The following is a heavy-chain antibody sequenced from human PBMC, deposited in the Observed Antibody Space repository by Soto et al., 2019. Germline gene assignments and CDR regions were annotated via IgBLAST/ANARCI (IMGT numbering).Heavy chain of an antibody. D-gene: IGHD6-6*01. V-gene: IGHV4-31*03. CDR3: ARAEAARIEHWFDP. CDR2: ISYSGST. CDR1: GGSINSGGYS. J-gene: IGHJ5*02. Sequence: QLQLQESGPGLVKPSQTLSLTCTVSGGSINSGGYSWNWICQHPGKGLEWIGYISYSGSTYYNPSLNSRVTISVDTYNNQSSLKLSSVTAADTAVHYCARAEAARIEHWFDPWGQGTPVTFSS.